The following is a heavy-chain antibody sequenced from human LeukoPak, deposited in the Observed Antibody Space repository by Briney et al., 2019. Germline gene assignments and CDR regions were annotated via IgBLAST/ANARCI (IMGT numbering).Heavy chain of an antibody. D-gene: IGHD5/OR15-5a*01. Sequence: PSETLSLTCTVSGGSISGYYWSWIRQPPGKGLEWIGEINHSGSTNYNPSLKSRVTISVDTSKNQFSLKLSSVTAADTAVYYCARLSVSVWDYWGQGTLVTVSS. J-gene: IGHJ4*02. CDR1: GGSISGYY. V-gene: IGHV4-34*01. CDR2: INHSGST. CDR3: ARLSVSVWDY.